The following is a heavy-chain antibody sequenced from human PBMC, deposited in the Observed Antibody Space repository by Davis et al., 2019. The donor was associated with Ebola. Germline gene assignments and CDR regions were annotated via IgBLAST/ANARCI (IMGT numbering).Heavy chain of an antibody. CDR2: INWNGGST. CDR1: GFTFDDFG. Sequence: PGGSLRLSCAASGFTFDDFGMSWVRQAPGKRLEWVSGINWNGGSTGYADSVKDRFTIPRNNAKNSLYLQMNSLRAEDTALYHCARDGDWGSGWYFDLWGRGTLVTVSS. CDR3: ARDGDWGSGWYFDL. J-gene: IGHJ2*01. D-gene: IGHD7-27*01. V-gene: IGHV3-20*01.